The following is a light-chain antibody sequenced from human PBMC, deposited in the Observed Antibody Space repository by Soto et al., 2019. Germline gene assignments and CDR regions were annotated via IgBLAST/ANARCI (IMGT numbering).Light chain of an antibody. CDR2: DAS. V-gene: IGKV3-11*01. CDR1: QSVSSY. J-gene: IGKJ1*01. CDR3: QQRSNWLRT. Sequence: EIVLTQSPATLSLSPGVRATLSCRTSQSVSSYLAWYQQKPGQAPRLLIYDASNRATGIPARFSGSGSGTDFTLTISSLEPEDFAVYYGQQRSNWLRTFGQGTKVEIK.